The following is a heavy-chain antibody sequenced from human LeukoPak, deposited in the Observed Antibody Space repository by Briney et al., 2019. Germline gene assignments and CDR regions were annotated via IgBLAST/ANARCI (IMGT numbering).Heavy chain of an antibody. D-gene: IGHD2-21*02. CDR2: FSGSGGST. J-gene: IGHJ4*02. V-gene: IGHV3-23*01. CDR3: AKEGYCGGDCYREFDY. Sequence: GGPLRFSCAAAGFTFTCYVRSGGRQAPGKRVWWVSVFSGSGGSTYYADSVKGRFTISRDNSKNTLYLQMNSLRAEDTAVYYCAKEGYCGGDCYREFDYWGQGTLVTVSS. CDR1: GFTFTCYV.